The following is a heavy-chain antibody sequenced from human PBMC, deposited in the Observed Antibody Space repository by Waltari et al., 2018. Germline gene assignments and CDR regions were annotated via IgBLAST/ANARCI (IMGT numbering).Heavy chain of an antibody. CDR2: IYYSGST. D-gene: IGHD3-10*01. J-gene: IGHJ4*02. CDR3: AREAGSGSYYNGLGFDY. Sequence: QVQLQESGPGLVKPSETLSLNCTVSGGSISSYYWSCIRQPPGKVLEWIGYIYYSGSTNYNPSLKSRVTISVDTSKNQFSLKLSSVTAADTAVYYCAREAGSGSYYNGLGFDYWGQGTLVTVSS. V-gene: IGHV4-59*01. CDR1: GGSISSYY.